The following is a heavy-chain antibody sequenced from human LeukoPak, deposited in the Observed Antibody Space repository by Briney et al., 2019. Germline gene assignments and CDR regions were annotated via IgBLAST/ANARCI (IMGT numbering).Heavy chain of an antibody. CDR2: XXPIFGTA. V-gene: IGHV1-69*01. J-gene: IGHJ4*02. Sequence: VKVSCKASGXTXXSYXXRWVRQAXGHGXXWMGGXXPIFGTANYAQKFQGRVTITADESTSTAYMELSSLRSEDTAVYYCARHKTMVRGGGDYNFDYWGQGTLVTVSS. D-gene: IGHD3-10*01. CDR3: ARHKTMVRGGGDYNFDY. CDR1: GXTXXSYX.